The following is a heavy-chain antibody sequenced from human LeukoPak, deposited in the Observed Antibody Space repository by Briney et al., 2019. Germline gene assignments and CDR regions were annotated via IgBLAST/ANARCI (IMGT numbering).Heavy chain of an antibody. CDR3: ARDHLRYDFWSGYHNFDY. CDR2: IIPIFGTA. CDR1: GGTFSSYA. D-gene: IGHD3-3*01. V-gene: IGHV1-69*01. J-gene: IGHJ4*02. Sequence: SVKVSCKASGGTFSSYAISWVRQAPGQGLEWMGGIIPIFGTANYAQKFQGRVTITADESTSTAYMELRSLRSDDTAVYYCARDHLRYDFWSGYHNFDYWGQGTLVTVSS.